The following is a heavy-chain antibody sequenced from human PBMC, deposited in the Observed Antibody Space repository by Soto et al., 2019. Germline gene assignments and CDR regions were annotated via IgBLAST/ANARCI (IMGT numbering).Heavy chain of an antibody. CDR2: INPSGGST. V-gene: IGHV1-46*03. CDR1: GYTLTGYY. CDR3: ARYDYVWGSYRYDAFDI. D-gene: IGHD3-16*02. Sequence: ASVKTSCKASGYTLTGYYMHWVRQAPEQGLEWMGIINPSGGSTSYAQKFQGRVTMTRDTSTSTVYMELSSLRSEDTAVYYCARYDYVWGSYRYDAFDIWGQGTMVTVS. J-gene: IGHJ3*02.